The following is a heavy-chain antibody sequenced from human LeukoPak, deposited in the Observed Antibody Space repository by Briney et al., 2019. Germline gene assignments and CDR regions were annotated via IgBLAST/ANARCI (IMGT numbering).Heavy chain of an antibody. J-gene: IGHJ4*02. V-gene: IGHV3-7*01. CDR1: GFTFRTYW. D-gene: IGHD1-1*01. CDR2: IKQDGREK. Sequence: GGSLRLSCAAPGFTFRTYWMSWVRQAPGKGLEWVANIKQDGREKYYLDSVKGRFTISRDNAKNSLYLQMNSLRVEDTAVYYCARDSDDSYDKIDFWGQGTLVTVSS. CDR3: ARDSDDSYDKIDF.